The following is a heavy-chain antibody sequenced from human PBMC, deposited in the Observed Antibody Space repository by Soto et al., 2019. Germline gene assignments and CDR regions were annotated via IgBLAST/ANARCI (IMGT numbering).Heavy chain of an antibody. CDR1: GYTFTSYA. CDR2: INAGNGNT. D-gene: IGHD3-22*01. J-gene: IGHJ3*02. CDR3: ARKSVITRAFDI. V-gene: IGHV1-3*01. Sequence: ASVKVSCKASGYTFTSYAMHWVRQAPGQRLEWMGWINAGNGNTKYSQKFQGRVTITRDTSASTAYMELSSLRSEDTAVYYCARKSVITRAFDIWGQGTMVTVSS.